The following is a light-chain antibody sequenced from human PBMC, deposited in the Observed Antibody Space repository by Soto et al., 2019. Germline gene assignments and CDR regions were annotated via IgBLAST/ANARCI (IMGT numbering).Light chain of an antibody. Sequence: DIQMTQSPSSLSASVGDRVTITCRASHNINNYLNWYQQKPGKAPKLLICAASSLQSGVPSRFSGSGSGTDFTLTISSLQPEDFATYYCQQSYSTLALTFGGGTKVGIK. V-gene: IGKV1-39*01. J-gene: IGKJ4*01. CDR3: QQSYSTLALT. CDR2: AAS. CDR1: HNINNY.